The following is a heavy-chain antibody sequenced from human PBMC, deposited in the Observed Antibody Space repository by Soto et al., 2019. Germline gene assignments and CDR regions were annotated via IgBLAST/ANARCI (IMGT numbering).Heavy chain of an antibody. V-gene: IGHV4-31*03. CDR3: ARSYCSSTSCSRTEYFQH. CDR2: IYYSGST. J-gene: IGHJ1*01. CDR1: GGSISSGGYY. Sequence: QVQLQESGPGLVKPSQTLSLTCTVSGGSISSGGYYWSWIRQHPGKGLEWIGYIYYSGSTYYNPSLKSRFTISVDTSKNQFSLKLSSVTAADTAVYYCARSYCSSTSCSRTEYFQHWGQGTLVTVSS. D-gene: IGHD2-2*01.